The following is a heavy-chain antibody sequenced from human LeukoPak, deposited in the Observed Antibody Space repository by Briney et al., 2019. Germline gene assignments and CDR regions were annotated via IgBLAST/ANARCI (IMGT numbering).Heavy chain of an antibody. V-gene: IGHV6-1*01. Sequence: SQTLSLTCAISGDTVSRNTAAWNWIRQSPSRGLESLGSTYHRSKWYNDYAVSVKSRITVNPDTTNNQVSLQLKSVTPENTAVYFCARQEIEVDDAFDIWGEREMVTVSS. D-gene: IGHD3-22*01. CDR1: GDTVSRNTAA. CDR2: TYHRSKWYN. CDR3: ARQEIEVDDAFDI. J-gene: IGHJ3*02.